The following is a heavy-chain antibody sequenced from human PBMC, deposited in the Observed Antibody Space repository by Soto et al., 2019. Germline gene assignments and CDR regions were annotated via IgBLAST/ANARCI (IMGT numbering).Heavy chain of an antibody. J-gene: IGHJ4*02. CDR3: ARVWNYYDSRGHFAY. D-gene: IGHD3-22*01. CDR2: INPNHGDT. CDR1: GYSFTSYY. Sequence: ASVKVSCKASGYSFTSYYMHWVRQAPGQGLEWMGWINPNHGDTKYALKFQGRVTMTRDTSISIAHMELSSLRSDDTAVYYCARVWNYYDSRGHFAYWGQGSPVTVSS. V-gene: IGHV1-2*02.